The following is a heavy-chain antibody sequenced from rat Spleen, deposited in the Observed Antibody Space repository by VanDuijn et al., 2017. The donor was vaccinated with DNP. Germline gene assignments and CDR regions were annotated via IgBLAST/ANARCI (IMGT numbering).Heavy chain of an antibody. Sequence: EVQLVESGGGLVQPGRSLKLSCAASGFSFSDYNMAWVRQAPKRGLEWVASISFGDNSTYYRDSVKGRFTISRDNTRSTLYLQLDSLRSEDTATYFCTRRDYYSTFGFAYWGQGTLVIVSS. D-gene: IGHD1-2*01. CDR2: ISFGDNST. CDR1: GFSFSDYN. V-gene: IGHV5-7*01. J-gene: IGHJ3*01. CDR3: TRRDYYSTFGFAY.